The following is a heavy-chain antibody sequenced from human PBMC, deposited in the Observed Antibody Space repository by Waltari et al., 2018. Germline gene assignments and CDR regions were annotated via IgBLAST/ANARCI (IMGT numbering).Heavy chain of an antibody. D-gene: IGHD3-22*01. Sequence: QLQLQESGPGLVKPSETLSLTCTVSGGSISSSSYYWGWIRQPPGKGLEWIGSIYYSGSTYYNPSLKSGVTISVDTSKNQFSLKLSSVTAADTAVYYCARGYYYDSSGYYSLYYYYGMDVWGQGTTVTVSS. CDR2: IYYSGST. V-gene: IGHV4-39*01. CDR3: ARGYYYDSSGYYSLYYYYGMDV. J-gene: IGHJ6*02. CDR1: GGSISSSSYY.